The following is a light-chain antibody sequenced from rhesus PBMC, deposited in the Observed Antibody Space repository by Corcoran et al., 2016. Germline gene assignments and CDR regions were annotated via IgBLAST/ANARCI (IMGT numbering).Light chain of an antibody. CDR2: GAS. J-gene: IGKJ4*01. CDR3: QQYSNWPLT. Sequence: EIVMTQSPATLSLSPGERATLSCRASQSVSSSLAWYQQNPGQAPRHLIYGASSRATGIPARFSGSGSDKEFTRTISSLEPEDFAVYYCQQYSNWPLTFGGGTKVEIK. CDR1: QSVSSS. V-gene: IGKV3-42*03.